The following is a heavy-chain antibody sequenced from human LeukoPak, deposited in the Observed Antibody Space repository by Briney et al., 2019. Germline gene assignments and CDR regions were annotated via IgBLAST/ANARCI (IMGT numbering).Heavy chain of an antibody. V-gene: IGHV4-61*01. CDR2: IYYSGST. J-gene: IGHJ4*02. D-gene: IGHD3-22*01. CDR1: GGSFSSGSYY. Sequence: PSETLSPTCTVSGGSFSSGSYYWSWIRQPPGTGLEWIGYIYYSGSTYYNPSLKSRVTISVDTSKNQFSLKLSSVTAADTAVYYCAREGSGYYNPIDYWGQGTLVTVSS. CDR3: AREGSGYYNPIDY.